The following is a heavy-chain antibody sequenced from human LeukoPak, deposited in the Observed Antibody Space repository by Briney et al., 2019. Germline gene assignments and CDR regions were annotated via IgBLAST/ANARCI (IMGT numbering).Heavy chain of an antibody. D-gene: IGHD1-14*01. V-gene: IGHV3-74*01. J-gene: IGHJ3*01. CDR2: INADGSTA. CDR3: VVVVEPPDSDGFDV. Sequence: GGSLRLSCAASGFTFGNSWVHWVRQAPGKGLVWVSLINADGSTATYADSVKGRFSISRDNARNTLSLQMNSLTIEDTAVYYCVVVVEPPDSDGFDVWGQGTMITVSS. CDR1: GFTFGNSW.